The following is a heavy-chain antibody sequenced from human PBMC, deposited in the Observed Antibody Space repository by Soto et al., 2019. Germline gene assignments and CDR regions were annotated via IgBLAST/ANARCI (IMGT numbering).Heavy chain of an antibody. CDR1: GYSFTSYW. Sequence: GESLKISCKGSGYSFTSYWIGWLRQMPGKVLEWMGIIYPGDSDTRYSPSFQGQATISADKSISTAYLQWSSLKASDTAMYYCARHFAAASPLGSYGMEVWGQGTTVTVSS. CDR2: IYPGDSDT. CDR3: ARHFAAASPLGSYGMEV. J-gene: IGHJ6*02. V-gene: IGHV5-51*01. D-gene: IGHD6-13*01.